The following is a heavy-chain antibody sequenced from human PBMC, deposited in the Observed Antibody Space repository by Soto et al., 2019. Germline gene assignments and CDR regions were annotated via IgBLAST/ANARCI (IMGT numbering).Heavy chain of an antibody. J-gene: IGHJ4*02. V-gene: IGHV3-30*03. CDR1: GFTFSSYG. CDR3: ARAQPYYYYDSSGYYWDY. D-gene: IGHD3-22*01. Sequence: GGSLRLSCAASGFTFSSYGMHWVRQAPGKGLEWVAVISYDGSNKYYADSVKGRFTISRDNSKNTLYLQMNSLRAEDTAVYYCARAQPYYYYDSSGYYWDYWGQGTLVTVSS. CDR2: ISYDGSNK.